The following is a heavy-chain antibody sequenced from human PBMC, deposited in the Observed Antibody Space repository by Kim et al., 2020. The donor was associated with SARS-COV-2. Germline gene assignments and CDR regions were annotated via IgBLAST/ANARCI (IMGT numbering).Heavy chain of an antibody. CDR2: KPNGATK. V-gene: IGHV3-15*06. J-gene: IGHJ4*02. Sequence: KPNGATKTKAEPLKGRFTISRDDSKNTLYLQMNSLKSEDTAVYYCTIGNYWGQGTLVTVSS. CDR3: TIGNY.